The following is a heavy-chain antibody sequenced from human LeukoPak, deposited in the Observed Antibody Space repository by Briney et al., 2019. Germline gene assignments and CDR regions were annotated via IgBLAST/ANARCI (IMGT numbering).Heavy chain of an antibody. CDR1: GGSFSGYY. CDR3: ARVRGLHYFDY. CDR2: INHSGST. J-gene: IGHJ4*02. D-gene: IGHD4-17*01. Sequence: NPSETLSLTCAVYGGSFSGYYWSWIRQPPGKGLEWLGEINHSGSTNYNPSLKSRVTISVDTSKNQFSLKLSSVTAADTAVYYCARVRGLHYFDYWGQGTLVTVSS. V-gene: IGHV4-34*01.